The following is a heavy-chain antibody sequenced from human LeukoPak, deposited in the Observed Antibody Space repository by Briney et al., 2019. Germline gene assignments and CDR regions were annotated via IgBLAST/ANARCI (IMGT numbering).Heavy chain of an antibody. CDR2: IYYSGST. CDR3: AREANWFDP. CDR1: GGSISSSSYY. Sequence: PSETLSLTCTVSGGSISSSSYYWGWIRQPPGKGLEWIGSIYYSGSTYYNPSLKSRVSISMDTSKNQFSLNLSSVTAADTAVYYCAREANWFDPWGQGTLVTVSS. J-gene: IGHJ5*02. V-gene: IGHV4-39*02.